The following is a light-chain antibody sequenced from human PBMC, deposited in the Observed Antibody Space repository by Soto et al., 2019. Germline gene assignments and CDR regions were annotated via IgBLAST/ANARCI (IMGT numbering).Light chain of an antibody. J-gene: IGLJ2*01. CDR3: QVWDSSSDLVV. CDR1: NIGSKS. V-gene: IGLV3-21*02. Sequence: SYELTQPPSVSVAPGQTAKITCGGTNIGSKSVHWYQQRPGQAPVLVVYDDFDRPSGIPERFSGSNSGNTATLTISRVEAGDEADYFCQVWDSSSDLVVFGGGTKVTVL. CDR2: DDF.